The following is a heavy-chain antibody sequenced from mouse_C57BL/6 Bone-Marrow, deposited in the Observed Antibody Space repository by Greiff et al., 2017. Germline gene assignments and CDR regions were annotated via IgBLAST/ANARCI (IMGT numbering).Heavy chain of an antibody. V-gene: IGHV5-6*01. D-gene: IGHD1-1*01. CDR3: ERHYYGSRAWVAY. CDR1: GFTFSSYG. Sequence: EVKLVESGGDLVKPGGSLKLSCAASGFTFSSYGMSWVRPTPDKRLEWVATISSGGSYTSYPDSVKGRFPISRETAKNTLYLQMSSLKSEYTAMYYSERHYYGSRAWVAYWGQGTLGTVS. J-gene: IGHJ3*01. CDR2: ISSGGSYT.